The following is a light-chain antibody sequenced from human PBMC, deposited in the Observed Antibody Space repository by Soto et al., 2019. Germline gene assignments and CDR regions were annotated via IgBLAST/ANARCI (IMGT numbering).Light chain of an antibody. V-gene: IGKV3-20*01. CDR1: QSVSSN. CDR2: GAS. CDR3: QQYGNSPQIT. Sequence: EIILTQSPDTLSLSPGERATLSCRASQSVSSNLAWYQQKPGQAPRLLIYGASTRATGIPARFSGSGSGTDFTLTISRLEPEDFAVYYCQQYGNSPQITFGQGTRLEIK. J-gene: IGKJ5*01.